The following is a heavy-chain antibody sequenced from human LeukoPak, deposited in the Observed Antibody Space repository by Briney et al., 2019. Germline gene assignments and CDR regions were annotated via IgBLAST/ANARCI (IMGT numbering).Heavy chain of an antibody. CDR1: GGSFSLYY. J-gene: IGHJ4*02. CDR2: INHSGST. Sequence: SETVPLTCAVYGGSFSLYYWSWLRHPPGKGLDWIREINHSGSTNYNPSLKSRVTMSVDTSKTAFSLKLSSVTAADTAIYYCATYKQELAFDSWGQRTLVTVST. CDR3: ATYKQELAFDS. V-gene: IGHV4-34*01. D-gene: IGHD6-13*01.